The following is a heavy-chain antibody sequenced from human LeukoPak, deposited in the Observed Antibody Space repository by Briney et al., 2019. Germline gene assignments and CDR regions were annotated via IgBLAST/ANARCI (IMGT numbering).Heavy chain of an antibody. CDR3: ARGYYYDSSGYDY. V-gene: IGHV4-59*12. J-gene: IGHJ4*02. Sequence: SETLSLTCTVSGGSISSYYWSWIRRPPGKGLEWIGYIYYSGSTNYNPSLKSRVTISVDTSKNQFSLQLNSVTPEDTAVYYCARGYYYDSSGYDYWGQGTLVTVSS. CDR1: GGSISSYY. CDR2: IYYSGST. D-gene: IGHD3-22*01.